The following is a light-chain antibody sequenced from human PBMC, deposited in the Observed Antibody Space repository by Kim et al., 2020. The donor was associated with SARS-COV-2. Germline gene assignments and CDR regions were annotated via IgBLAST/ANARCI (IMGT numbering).Light chain of an antibody. CDR3: QECYSNPTT. CDR1: QSISGD. CDR2: ALS. V-gene: IGKV1-39*01. Sequence: DIQVTQSPSSLSASLGDRVTITCRTSQSISGDLNWYQLKPGKAPEMLIYALSSLQSGVPSSCSGSGSGTEYNLTVIRLQVEDFAIYYCQECYSNPTTFGEGRRLEIK. J-gene: IGKJ5*01.